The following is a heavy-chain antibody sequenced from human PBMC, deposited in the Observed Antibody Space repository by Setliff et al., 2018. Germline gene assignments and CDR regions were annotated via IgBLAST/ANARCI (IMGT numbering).Heavy chain of an antibody. J-gene: IGHJ6*03. CDR1: AGSMTSGSYY. CDR3: ARMTGYQYIDV. CDR2: VYYSGTA. Sequence: SETLSLTCSVSAGSMTSGSYYWGWIRQPPGKGLEWIGSVYYSGTAYYNPSLKSRVTISVDTSKNQFSLTLTSVTAADTAVYYCARMTGYQYIDVWGKGTTVTVSS. V-gene: IGHV4-39*07. D-gene: IGHD5-18*01.